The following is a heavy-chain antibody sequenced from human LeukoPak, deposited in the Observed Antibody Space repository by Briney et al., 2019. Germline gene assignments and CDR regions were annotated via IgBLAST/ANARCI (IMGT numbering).Heavy chain of an antibody. Sequence: GGSLRLSCAASGFIFNSHSMNWVRQAPGKGLEWVSSISSTSSYIYYADSVKSRFTISRDNAKNSLYLQMNSLRAEDTAVYYCVRSSGWYHRGPDYYYYYMDVWGKGTTVTVS. CDR3: VRSSGWYHRGPDYYYYYMDV. D-gene: IGHD6-19*01. CDR1: GFIFNSHS. V-gene: IGHV3-21*01. J-gene: IGHJ6*03. CDR2: ISSTSSYI.